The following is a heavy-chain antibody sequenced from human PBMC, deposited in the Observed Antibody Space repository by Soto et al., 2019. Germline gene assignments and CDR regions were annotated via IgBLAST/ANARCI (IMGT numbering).Heavy chain of an antibody. D-gene: IGHD3-10*01. CDR3: ARVNANYGSGSYYYYYGMDV. Sequence: SVKVSCKASGGTFSSYAISWVRQAPGQGLEWMGGIIPIFGTANYAQKFQGRVTITADESTSTAYMELSSLRSEDTAVYYCARVNANYGSGSYYYYYGMDVWGQGTTVTVSS. CDR2: IIPIFGTA. V-gene: IGHV1-69*01. J-gene: IGHJ6*02. CDR1: GGTFSSYA.